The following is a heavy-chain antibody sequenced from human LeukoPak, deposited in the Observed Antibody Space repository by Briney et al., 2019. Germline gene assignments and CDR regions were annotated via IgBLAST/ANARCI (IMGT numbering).Heavy chain of an antibody. CDR2: VYQSGTT. V-gene: IGHV4-38-2*02. D-gene: IGHD5-18*01. CDR3: ARIFIRNGYSSYFDC. Sequence: SETLSLTCTVSGFSISSGHYWGWVRQPPGAGLEWIGSVYQSGTTYYNPSLKSRVTTPVDMSKNLFSLRLMPVTAADTAVYYCARIFIRNGYSSYFDCWGQGTLVTVSS. J-gene: IGHJ4*02. CDR1: GFSISSGHY.